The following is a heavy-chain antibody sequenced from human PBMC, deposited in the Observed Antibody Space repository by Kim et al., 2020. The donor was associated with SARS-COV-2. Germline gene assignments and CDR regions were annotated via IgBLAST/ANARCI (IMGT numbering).Heavy chain of an antibody. CDR3: ANDLSSGWPRGGMDV. V-gene: IGHV3-30*18. J-gene: IGHJ6*02. Sequence: GGSLRLSCAASGFTFSSYGMHWVRQAPGKGLEWVAVITYDGSNKYYADSVKGRFTISRDNSKNTLYLQMNSLRAEDTAVYYCANDLSSGWPRGGMDVWGQETTVTVSS. CDR1: GFTFSSYG. D-gene: IGHD6-19*01. CDR2: ITYDGSNK.